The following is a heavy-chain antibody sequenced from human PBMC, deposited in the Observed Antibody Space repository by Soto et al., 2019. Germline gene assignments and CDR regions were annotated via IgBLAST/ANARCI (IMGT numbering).Heavy chain of an antibody. CDR2: ISSSGSTI. Sequence: PGGSLRLSCAASGFTFSSYEMNWVRQAPGKGLEWVSYISSSGSTIYYADSVKGRFTISRDNAKNSLYLQMNSLRAEDTAVYYCARVWYSIQSYYYYGMDVWGQGTTVTVSS. CDR1: GFTFSSYE. D-gene: IGHD4-4*01. V-gene: IGHV3-48*03. CDR3: ARVWYSIQSYYYYGMDV. J-gene: IGHJ6*02.